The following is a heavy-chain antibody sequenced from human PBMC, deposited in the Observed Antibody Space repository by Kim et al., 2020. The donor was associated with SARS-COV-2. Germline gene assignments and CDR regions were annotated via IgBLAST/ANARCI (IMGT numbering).Heavy chain of an antibody. J-gene: IGHJ2*01. Sequence: GESLKISCKGSGYSFTSYWISWVRQMPGKGLEWMGRIDPSDSYTNYSPSFQGHVTISADKSISTAYLQWSSLKASDTAMYYCARGYYYDSSGPPDWYFDLWGRGTLVTVSS. CDR1: GYSFTSYW. CDR3: ARGYYYDSSGPPDWYFDL. D-gene: IGHD3-22*01. CDR2: IDPSDSYT. V-gene: IGHV5-10-1*01.